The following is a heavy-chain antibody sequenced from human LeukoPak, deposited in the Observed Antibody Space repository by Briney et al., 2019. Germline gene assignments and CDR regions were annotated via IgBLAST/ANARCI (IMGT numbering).Heavy chain of an antibody. CDR2: IYYSGST. D-gene: IGHD5-24*01. V-gene: IGHV4-59*12. CDR3: ARDYKGEWFDP. J-gene: IGHJ5*02. CDR1: GGSISSYY. Sequence: PSETLSLTCTVSGGSISSYYWSWIRQPPGKGLEWIGYIYYSGSTNYNPSLKSRVTISVDTSKNQFSLKLSSVTAADTAVYYCARDYKGEWFDPWGQGTLVTVSS.